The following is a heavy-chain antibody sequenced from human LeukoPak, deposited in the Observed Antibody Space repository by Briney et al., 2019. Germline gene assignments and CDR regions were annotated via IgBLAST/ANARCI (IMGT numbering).Heavy chain of an antibody. CDR3: ATPSGGSGRWGDNWFDP. CDR1: GYTFTASY. CDR2: ISLNSGDT. J-gene: IGHJ5*02. V-gene: IGHV1-2*02. D-gene: IGHD3-10*01. Sequence: ASVKVSCKASGYTFTASYMHWVRQAPGQGLEWVGWISLNSGDTNYAQKFQGRVTMTRDTSISAAYMELSSLTLDDTAVYYCATPSGGSGRWGDNWFDPWGQGTLVTVSS.